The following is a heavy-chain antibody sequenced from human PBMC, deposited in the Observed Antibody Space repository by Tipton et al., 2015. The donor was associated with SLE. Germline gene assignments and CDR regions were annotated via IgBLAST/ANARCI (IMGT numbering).Heavy chain of an antibody. Sequence: SLRLSCAASGFTFSSYAMNWIRQAPGKGLEWVSTIYSGGSTFYADSVKGRFTISRDNSKDTLYLQMNRLGAEDTAVYYCTKAGHHDDRDYWGQGTLVTVSS. V-gene: IGHV3-23*03. J-gene: IGHJ4*02. CDR3: TKAGHHDDRDY. CDR1: GFTFSSYA. CDR2: IYSGGST. D-gene: IGHD1-14*01.